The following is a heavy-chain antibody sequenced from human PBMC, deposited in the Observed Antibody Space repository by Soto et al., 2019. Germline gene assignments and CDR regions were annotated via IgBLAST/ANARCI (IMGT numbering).Heavy chain of an antibody. J-gene: IGHJ4*02. V-gene: IGHV4-31*03. CDR3: ARDLVIRGIGAFDS. D-gene: IGHD3-10*01. CDR2: IYYNGET. Sequence: QVQLQESGPGVVKASQTLSLTCTVTGDSTVYGSSISTGGYYWGWTRQHPGRGLEWIGYIYYNGETFYNPSLKSRITMSSDKSKNQLSLRLSSVTAADTAVYYCARDLVIRGIGAFDSWGQGTLVTVSS. CDR1: GDSTVYGSSISTGGYY.